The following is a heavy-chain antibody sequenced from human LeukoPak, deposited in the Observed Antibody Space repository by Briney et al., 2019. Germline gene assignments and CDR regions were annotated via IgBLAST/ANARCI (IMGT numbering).Heavy chain of an antibody. D-gene: IGHD3-22*01. Sequence: ASVKVSCKASGYTFAGYYMHWVRQAPGQGLEWMGGIIPIFGTANYAQKFQGRVTITADKSTSTAYMELSSLRSEDTAVYYCARDSYYYDSSGYYYYWGQGTLVTVSS. V-gene: IGHV1-69*06. J-gene: IGHJ4*02. CDR2: IIPIFGTA. CDR1: GYTFAGYY. CDR3: ARDSYYYDSSGYYYY.